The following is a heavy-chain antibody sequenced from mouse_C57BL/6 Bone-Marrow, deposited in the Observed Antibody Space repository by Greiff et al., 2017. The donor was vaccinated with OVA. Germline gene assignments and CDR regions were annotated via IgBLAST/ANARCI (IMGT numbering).Heavy chain of an antibody. Sequence: QVQLQQPGAELVKPGASVKLSCKASGYTFTSYWMQWVKQRPGQGLEWIGEIDPSDSYTNYNQKFKGKATLTVDTSSSTAYMQLSSLTSEDSAVYYCARPVVAHLYYAMDYWGQGTSVTVSS. CDR3: ARPVVAHLYYAMDY. CDR1: GYTFTSYW. J-gene: IGHJ4*01. D-gene: IGHD1-1*01. CDR2: IDPSDSYT. V-gene: IGHV1-50*01.